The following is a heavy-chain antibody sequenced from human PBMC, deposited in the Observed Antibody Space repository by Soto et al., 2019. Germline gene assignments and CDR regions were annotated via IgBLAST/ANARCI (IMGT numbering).Heavy chain of an antibody. J-gene: IGHJ6*02. CDR3: AKTVQSYFHCMDV. D-gene: IGHD1-1*01. V-gene: IGHV3-30*18. CDR2: ISYDGSNG. CDR1: GFTFSTYG. Sequence: QVQLVESGGGVVQPGRSLRLSCAASGFTFSTYGMHWVRQAPGKGLEWVAVISYDGSNGYYADSVKGRFTISRDNSKNTLYLQMNSLRAEDTAVYYCAKTVQSYFHCMDVWGQGTTVTVSS.